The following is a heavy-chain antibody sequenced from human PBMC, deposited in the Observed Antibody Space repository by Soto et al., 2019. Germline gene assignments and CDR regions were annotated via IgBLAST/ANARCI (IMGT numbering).Heavy chain of an antibody. CDR2: IIPIFGTA. D-gene: IGHD6-13*01. J-gene: IGHJ4*02. CDR3: ASHPDYSSSWYSY. Sequence: ASVKVSCKASGGTFSSYAISWVRQAPGQGLEWMGGIIPIFGTANYAQKFQGRVTITADESTSTAYMELSSLRSEDTAVYYCASHPDYSSSWYSYWGQGTLVTVSS. V-gene: IGHV1-69*13. CDR1: GGTFSSYA.